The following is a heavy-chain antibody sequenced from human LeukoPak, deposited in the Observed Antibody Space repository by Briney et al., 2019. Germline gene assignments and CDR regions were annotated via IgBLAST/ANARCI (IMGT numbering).Heavy chain of an antibody. CDR2: INPNSGGT. V-gene: IGHV1-2*02. D-gene: IGHD1-26*01. J-gene: IGHJ4*02. Sequence: ASVKVSCKASGYTFTGYYMHWVRQAPGQGLEWMGWINPNSGGTNYAQKFQGRVTMTRDTSISTAYMELSRLRSDDMAVYYCARLDSGSYRIGYWGQGTLVTVSS. CDR1: GYTFTGYY. CDR3: ARLDSGSYRIGY.